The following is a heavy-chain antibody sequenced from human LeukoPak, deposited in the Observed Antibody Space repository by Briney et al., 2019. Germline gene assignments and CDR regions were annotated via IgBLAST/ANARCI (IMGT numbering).Heavy chain of an antibody. J-gene: IGHJ4*02. V-gene: IGHV1-18*01. Sequence: VASVKVSCKASGYAFTSYGISWVRQAPGQGLEWMGWISVNNGNTHYAQKFQGRVTMTTDTSTSTAYMEVRSLSSDDTAVYYCQRITIFGVVIDFDYWGQGPWSPSPQ. CDR1: GYAFTSYG. D-gene: IGHD3-3*01. CDR2: ISVNNGNT. CDR3: QRITIFGVVIDFDY.